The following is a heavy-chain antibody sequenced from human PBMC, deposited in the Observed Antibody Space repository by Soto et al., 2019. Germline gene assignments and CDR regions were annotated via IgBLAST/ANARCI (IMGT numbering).Heavy chain of an antibody. J-gene: IGHJ3*02. CDR3: ATFALDSSSSLGAFDI. CDR1: GYTLTELS. D-gene: IGHD6-6*01. Sequence: ASVKVSCKVSGYTLTELSMHWVRQAPGKGLEWMGGFDPEDGETIYAQKFQGRVTMTEDTSTDTAYMELSSLRSEDTAVYYCATFALDSSSSLGAFDIWGQGTMVTVSS. CDR2: FDPEDGET. V-gene: IGHV1-24*01.